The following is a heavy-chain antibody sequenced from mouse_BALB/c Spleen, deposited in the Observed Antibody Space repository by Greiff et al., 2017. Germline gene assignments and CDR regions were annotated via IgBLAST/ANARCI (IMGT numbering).Heavy chain of an antibody. V-gene: IGHV3-6*02. CDR3: ASGPYYDY. CDR1: GYSITSGYY. J-gene: IGHJ2*01. CDR2: ISYDGSK. Sequence: EVKLQESGPGLVKPSQSLSLTCSVTGYSITSGYYWNWIRQFPGNKLEWMGYISYDGSKNYNPSLKNRISITRDTSKNQFFLKLNFVTTEDTATYYCASGPYYDYWGQGTTLTVSS.